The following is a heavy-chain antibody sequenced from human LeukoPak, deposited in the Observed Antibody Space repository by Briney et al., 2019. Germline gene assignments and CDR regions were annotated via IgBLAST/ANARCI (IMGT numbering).Heavy chain of an antibody. V-gene: IGHV3-53*01. CDR1: GFTFSSYE. Sequence: GGSLRLSCAASGFTFSSYEMNWVRQAPGKGLEWVSFIYSDNTHYSDSVKGRFTISRDNSKNTLYLQMNSLGAEDTAVYYCARRAGAYSHPYDYWGQGTLVTVSS. CDR2: IYSDNT. CDR3: ARRAGAYSHPYDY. D-gene: IGHD4/OR15-4a*01. J-gene: IGHJ4*02.